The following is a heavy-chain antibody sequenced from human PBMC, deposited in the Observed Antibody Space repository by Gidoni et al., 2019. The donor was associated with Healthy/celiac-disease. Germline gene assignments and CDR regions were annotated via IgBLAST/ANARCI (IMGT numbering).Heavy chain of an antibody. CDR1: GFTFSSYA. CDR2: ISYDGSNK. V-gene: IGHV3-30-3*01. J-gene: IGHJ4*02. CDR3: ARTPIYYYDSSGYESSSYYFDY. Sequence: QVQLVESGGGVVQPGRSLRLSCSASGFTFSSYAMHWVRQAPGKGLEWVAVISYDGSNKYYADSVKGRFTISRDNSKNTLYLQMNSLRAEDTAVYYCARTPIYYYDSSGYESSSYYFDYWGQGTLVTVSS. D-gene: IGHD3-22*01.